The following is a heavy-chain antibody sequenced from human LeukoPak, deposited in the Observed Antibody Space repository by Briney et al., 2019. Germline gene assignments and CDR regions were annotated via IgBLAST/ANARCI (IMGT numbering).Heavy chain of an antibody. CDR3: ARGYYDSSGYHNWFDP. CDR1: GGSFSGYY. CDR2: IYTSGST. Sequence: PSETLSLTCAVYGGSFSGYYWSWIRQPAGKGLEWIGRIYTSGSTNYNPSLKSRVTISVDTSKNQFSLKPSSVTAADTAVYYCARGYYDSSGYHNWFDPWGQGTLVTVSS. J-gene: IGHJ5*02. V-gene: IGHV4-59*10. D-gene: IGHD3-22*01.